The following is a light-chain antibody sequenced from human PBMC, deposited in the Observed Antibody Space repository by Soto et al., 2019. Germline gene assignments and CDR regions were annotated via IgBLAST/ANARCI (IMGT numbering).Light chain of an antibody. CDR1: HRLVSSDGIAY. CDR3: MQGKHWPPYT. Sequence: DVVMTQSPLSLPVTLGQPASISCRPSHRLVSSDGIAYLNWFQQRPGQSPRRLIYKVSYRDSGVPDRLSGSGSGTDFTLRISRVEAEDVGVYYCMQGKHWPPYTFGQGTKLEIK. V-gene: IGKV2-30*01. CDR2: KVS. J-gene: IGKJ2*01.